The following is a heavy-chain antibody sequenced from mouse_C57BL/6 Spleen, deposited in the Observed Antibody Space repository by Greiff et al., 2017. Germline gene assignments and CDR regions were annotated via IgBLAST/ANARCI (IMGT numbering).Heavy chain of an antibody. J-gene: IGHJ4*01. CDR2: IYPGDGDT. V-gene: IGHV1-80*01. Sequence: QVQLKQSGAELVKPGASVKISCKASGYAFSSYWMNWVKQRPGKGLEWIGQIYPGDGDTNYNGKFKGKATLTADKSSSTAYMQLSSLPSEDSAVYFCARRAAGYAMDYWGQGTSVTVSS. D-gene: IGHD6-1*01. CDR1: GYAFSSYW. CDR3: ARRAAGYAMDY.